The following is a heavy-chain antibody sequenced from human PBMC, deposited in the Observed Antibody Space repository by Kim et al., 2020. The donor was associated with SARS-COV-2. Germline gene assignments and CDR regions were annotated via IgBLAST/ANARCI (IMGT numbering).Heavy chain of an antibody. CDR1: GYNFTSYW. D-gene: IGHD4-4*01. V-gene: IGHV5-51*01. Sequence: GESLKISCEGSGYNFTSYWIGWVRQMPGKGLEWMRIIYTGDSDTRYSTSFQGQVTIQVDKSISTAYLQWSSLQASDTAMYYCARPGRSNYAFDICGQVTMVTVSS. CDR2: IYTGDSDT. J-gene: IGHJ3*02. CDR3: ARPGRSNYAFDI.